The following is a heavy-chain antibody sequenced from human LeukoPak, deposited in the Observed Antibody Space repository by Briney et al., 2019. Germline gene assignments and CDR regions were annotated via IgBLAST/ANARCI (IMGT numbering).Heavy chain of an antibody. CDR2: IKQDGSEK. CDR3: ARAKSYGSLDY. Sequence: GGSLRLSCAASGFTFSSYWRSWVRQAPGKGLEWVANIKQDGSEKYYVDSVKGRFTISRDNAKNSLYLQMNSLRAEDTAVYYCARAKSYGSLDYWGQGTLVTVSS. CDR1: GFTFSSYW. J-gene: IGHJ4*02. V-gene: IGHV3-7*01. D-gene: IGHD5-18*01.